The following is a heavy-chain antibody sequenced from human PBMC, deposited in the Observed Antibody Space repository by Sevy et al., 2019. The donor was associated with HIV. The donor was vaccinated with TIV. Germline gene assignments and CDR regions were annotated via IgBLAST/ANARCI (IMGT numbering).Heavy chain of an antibody. CDR3: ARNLDYYASGPPDS. D-gene: IGHD3-10*01. Sequence: GGSLRLSCAASGFTFSYYNMNWVRQAPGKGLEWVSSISSGSSYIFYVDSVKGRFTISRDNAKKSLFLQMNSLRAEDTAVYYCARNLDYYASGPPDSWGRGTLVTVSS. CDR2: ISSGSSYI. CDR1: GFTFSYYN. V-gene: IGHV3-21*01. J-gene: IGHJ4*02.